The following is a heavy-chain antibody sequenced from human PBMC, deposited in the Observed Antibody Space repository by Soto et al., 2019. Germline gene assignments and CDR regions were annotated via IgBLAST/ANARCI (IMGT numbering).Heavy chain of an antibody. CDR2: ISSSSLTI. V-gene: IGHV3-48*02. Sequence: GGSLRLSCAASGFTFSSYNINWVRQAPGKGLEWLSYISSSSLTIYYADSVKGRFTVSRDNAKNSLYLQMNSLRDEDTAVYYCARGASIIRGRMDVWGQGTTVTVSS. J-gene: IGHJ6*02. CDR1: GFTFSSYN. D-gene: IGHD5-12*01. CDR3: ARGASIIRGRMDV.